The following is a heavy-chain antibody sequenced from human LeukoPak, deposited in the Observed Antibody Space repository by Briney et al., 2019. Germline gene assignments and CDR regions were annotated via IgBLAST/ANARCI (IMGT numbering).Heavy chain of an antibody. J-gene: IGHJ4*02. CDR3: ARRGAPSKFYYFDS. D-gene: IGHD1-26*01. CDR1: GGSLTTHY. CDR2: VSKTGNT. V-gene: IGHV4-59*08. Sequence: SQTLSLTCTVSGGSLTTHYWAWIRQPPGKGLEWIGFVSKTGNTNYNPSLKSRVTISVDTSKSTFSLRLSSLTAADAAVYFCARRGAPSKFYYFDSWGQGTLGTVSS.